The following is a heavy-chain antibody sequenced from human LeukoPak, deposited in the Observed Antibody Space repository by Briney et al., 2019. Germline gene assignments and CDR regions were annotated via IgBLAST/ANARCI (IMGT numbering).Heavy chain of an antibody. CDR2: INAGNGNT. D-gene: IGHD6-19*01. Sequence: GASVKVSCKASGYTFTNYAMHWVRQAPGQRLEWMGWINAGNGNTKYSQKFQGRVTITTDASASTAYMELSSLRSEDTAVYYCARERYSSYRKGDFDYWGQGTLVTVSS. V-gene: IGHV1-3*01. CDR3: ARERYSSYRKGDFDY. J-gene: IGHJ4*02. CDR1: GYTFTNYA.